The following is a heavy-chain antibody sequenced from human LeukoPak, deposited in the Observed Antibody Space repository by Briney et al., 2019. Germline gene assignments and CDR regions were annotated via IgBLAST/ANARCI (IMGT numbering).Heavy chain of an antibody. D-gene: IGHD1-1*01. V-gene: IGHV1-69*05. Sequence: GASVKVSCKASGDTFSSYAISWVRQAPGQGLEWMGRIIPIFGTANYAQRFQGRVTITTDESTSTAYMELSSLRSEDTAVYYCARVEKGGTVDYWGQGTLVTVSS. CDR2: IIPIFGTA. J-gene: IGHJ4*02. CDR3: ARVEKGGTVDY. CDR1: GDTFSSYA.